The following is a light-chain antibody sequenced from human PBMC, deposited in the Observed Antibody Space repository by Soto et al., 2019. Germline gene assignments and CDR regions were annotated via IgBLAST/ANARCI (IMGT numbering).Light chain of an antibody. J-gene: IGKJ5*01. CDR2: GAS. V-gene: IGKV3-15*01. Sequence: EIVMTQSPGTLSVSPGERVTLSCRASQTVSRHLAWYQQKPGQAPRLLIFGASTRATGIPDGFSGSGSGTDFTLTISFLQSEDFAVYYCQQYNSWPLITFGPGTRLEIK. CDR3: QQYNSWPLIT. CDR1: QTVSRH.